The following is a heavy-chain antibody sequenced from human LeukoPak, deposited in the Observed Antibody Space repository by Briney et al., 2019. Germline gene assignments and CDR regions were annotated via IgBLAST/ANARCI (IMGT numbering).Heavy chain of an antibody. CDR3: ARAGGGYCSSTSCYEY. CDR2: ISSSSSYI. CDR1: GFTFSSYS. D-gene: IGHD2-2*01. J-gene: IGHJ4*02. Sequence: GGSLRLSCAASGFTFSSYSMNWVRQAPGKGLEWVSSISSSSSYIYYADPVKGRFTISRDNAKNSLYLQMNSLRAEDTAVYYCARAGGGYCSSTSCYEYWGQGTLVTVSS. V-gene: IGHV3-21*06.